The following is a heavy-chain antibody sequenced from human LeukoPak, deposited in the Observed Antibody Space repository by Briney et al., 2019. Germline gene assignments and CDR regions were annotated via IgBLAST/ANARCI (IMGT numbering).Heavy chain of an antibody. CDR2: INHSGST. Sequence: SETLSLTCAVYGGSFSGYYWSWLRQPPGKGLEWIGEINHSGSTNYNPSLKSRVTISVDTSKNQFSLKLSSVTAADTAVYYCARDICSGSLDYWGQGTLVTVSS. V-gene: IGHV4-34*01. CDR1: GGSFSGYY. D-gene: IGHD1-26*01. J-gene: IGHJ4*02. CDR3: ARDICSGSLDY.